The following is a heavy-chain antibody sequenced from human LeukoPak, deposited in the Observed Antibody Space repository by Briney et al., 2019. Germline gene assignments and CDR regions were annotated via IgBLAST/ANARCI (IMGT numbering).Heavy chain of an antibody. V-gene: IGHV3-73*01. Sequence: GGSLKLSCAASGFTFSGSDMHWVRQASGKGLEWVGRIRSKRNSYGTAYAASVKGRFTISRDDSKNTAYLQMNSLKTEDTAVYYCTSGPPSWSYSADYYMDVWGKGTTVTIS. J-gene: IGHJ6*03. CDR3: TSGPPSWSYSADYYMDV. CDR2: IRSKRNSYGT. CDR1: GFTFSGSD. D-gene: IGHD1-26*01.